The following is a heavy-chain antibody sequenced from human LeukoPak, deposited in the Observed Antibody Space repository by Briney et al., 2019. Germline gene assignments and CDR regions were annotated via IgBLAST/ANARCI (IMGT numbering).Heavy chain of an antibody. J-gene: IGHJ6*04. V-gene: IGHV3-21*01. CDR1: GFTFSSYR. CDR2: ISSSSSYI. D-gene: IGHD3-10*01. CDR3: AIIGGLLWFGDPTLDV. Sequence: GGSLRLSCAASGFTFSSYRMNWVRQAPGKGLEWVSSISSSSSYIYYADSVKGRFTISRDNAKNSLYLQMNSLRAEDTAVYYCAIIGGLLWFGDPTLDVWGKGTTVTVSS.